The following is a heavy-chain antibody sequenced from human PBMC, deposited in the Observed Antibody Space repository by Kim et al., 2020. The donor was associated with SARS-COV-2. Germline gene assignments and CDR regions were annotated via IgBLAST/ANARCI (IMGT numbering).Heavy chain of an antibody. J-gene: IGHJ4*02. D-gene: IGHD3-10*01. V-gene: IGHV3-21*01. CDR3: ARARPHYYGSGSPDY. Sequence: DSVKGRFTISRDNAKNSLYLQMNSLRAEDTAVYYCARARPHYYGSGSPDYWGQGTLVTVSS.